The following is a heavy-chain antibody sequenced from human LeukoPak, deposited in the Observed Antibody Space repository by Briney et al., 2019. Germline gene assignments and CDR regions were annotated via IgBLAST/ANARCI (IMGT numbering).Heavy chain of an antibody. V-gene: IGHV3-33*01. CDR1: GFTFSSYG. CDR2: IWYDGSNK. CDR3: ARDGRTYYYDSSGYSPDAFDI. D-gene: IGHD3-22*01. J-gene: IGHJ3*02. Sequence: PGGSLRLSCAASGFTFSSYGMHWVRQVPGKGLEWVAVIWYDGSNKYYADSVKGRFTISRDNSKNTLYLQMNSLRAEDTAVYYCARDGRTYYYDSSGYSPDAFDIWGQGTMVTASS.